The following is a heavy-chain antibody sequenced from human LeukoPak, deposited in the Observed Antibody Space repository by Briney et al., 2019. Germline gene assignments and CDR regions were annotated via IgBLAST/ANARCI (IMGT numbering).Heavy chain of an antibody. V-gene: IGHV1-69*01. CDR1: GGTFSSYA. CDR3: AGPLIQFGDRTARFDY. D-gene: IGHD3-10*01. CDR2: IIPIFGTA. Sequence: SVKVSCKASGGTFSSYAISWVRQAPGQGLEWMGGIIPIFGTANYAQKFQGRVTITADESTSTAYMELSSLRSEDTAVYYCAGPLIQFGDRTARFDYWGQGTLVTVS. J-gene: IGHJ4*02.